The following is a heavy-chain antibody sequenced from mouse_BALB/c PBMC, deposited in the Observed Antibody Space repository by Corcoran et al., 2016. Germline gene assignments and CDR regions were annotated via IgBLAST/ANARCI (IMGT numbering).Heavy chain of an antibody. J-gene: IGHJ2*01. Sequence: ESRLEQSGPELVKPGAAEKMSYTAAVYTLTSYFMQWMKRKPGQGFEWIGYINPYNDGTKYNEKFKGKATLTSSKSSSTGYMELSSLTYEDSAVYYCARSALSTAKALDYWGQGTTLTVS. CDR3: ARSALSTAKALDY. V-gene: IGHV1S136*01. D-gene: IGHD1-2*01. CDR2: INPYNDGT. CDR1: VYTLTSYF.